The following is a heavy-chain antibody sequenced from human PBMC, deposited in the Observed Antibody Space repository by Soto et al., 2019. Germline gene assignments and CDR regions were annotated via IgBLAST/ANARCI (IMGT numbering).Heavy chain of an antibody. CDR1: GGSFSMYA. Sequence: QVQLVQSGAELKEPGSSVKVSCKTSGGSFSMYAFTWVRQAPGQGLKWLGGVVLLFGTPNYAQKFLDRVTITADESKSTVYMELSSLRSEDTVVYYGARGVDVMAKHEPWGQGSLVTVSS. D-gene: IGHD5-12*01. CDR2: VVLLFGTP. V-gene: IGHV1-69*01. CDR3: ARGVDVMAKHEP. J-gene: IGHJ1*01.